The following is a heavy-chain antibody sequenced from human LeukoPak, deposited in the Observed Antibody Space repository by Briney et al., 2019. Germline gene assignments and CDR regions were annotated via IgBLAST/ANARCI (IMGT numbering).Heavy chain of an antibody. D-gene: IGHD3-22*01. V-gene: IGHV3-23*01. CDR3: AKDSSPYYYDSSGYYPYWYFDL. J-gene: IGHJ2*01. Sequence: GGSLRLSCAAPGFTFSSYAMSWVRQAPGKGLEWVSAINGSGGSTYYADSVKGRFTISRDNSKNTLYLQMNSLRAEDTAVYYCAKDSSPYYYDSSGYYPYWYFDLWGRGALVTVSS. CDR1: GFTFSSYA. CDR2: INGSGGST.